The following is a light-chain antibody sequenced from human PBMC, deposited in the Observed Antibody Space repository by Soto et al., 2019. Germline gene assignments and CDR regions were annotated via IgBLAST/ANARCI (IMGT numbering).Light chain of an antibody. CDR3: STWDDDLNAAV. CDR2: IDH. CDR1: SSNIEGNT. Sequence: QSALTQPPSLSGTPGQSVTISCSGSSSNIEGNTVHWYQHLPVTAPKLLIYIDHNRPSGIPDRFSGSKSGTSASLAISGLQSEDEDDYYCSTWDDDLNAAVFGGGTQLTVL. J-gene: IGLJ7*01. V-gene: IGLV1-44*01.